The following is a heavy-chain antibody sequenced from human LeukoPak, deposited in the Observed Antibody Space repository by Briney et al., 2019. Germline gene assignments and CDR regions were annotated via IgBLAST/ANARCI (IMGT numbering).Heavy chain of an antibody. CDR2: IYYSGNT. CDR1: GGSISSNY. Sequence: SETLSLTCTVSGGSISSNYWSWIRQPPGKGLEWIGYIYYSGNTDYSPSLKSRVTISVDTSKNQFSLKLSSVTAADTAVYYCASFRGGGDGWYWFDPWGQGTLVTVSS. CDR3: ASFRGGGDGWYWFDP. J-gene: IGHJ5*02. V-gene: IGHV4-59*01. D-gene: IGHD6-19*01.